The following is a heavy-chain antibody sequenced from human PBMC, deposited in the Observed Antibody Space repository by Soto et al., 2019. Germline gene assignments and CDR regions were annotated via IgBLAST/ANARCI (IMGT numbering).Heavy chain of an antibody. CDR3: ASVHPSSIAAAGAYY. Sequence: PSETLSLTCTVSGGTISSYYWTWIHQPPGKGLEWVGYIYYSGSTNYNPSLKGRVTISVDTSKSQFSLKLSTVTAEDTAVYYCASVHPSSIAAAGAYYWGQGTLVTVSS. CDR2: IYYSGST. CDR1: GGTISSYY. J-gene: IGHJ4*02. V-gene: IGHV4-59*13. D-gene: IGHD6-13*01.